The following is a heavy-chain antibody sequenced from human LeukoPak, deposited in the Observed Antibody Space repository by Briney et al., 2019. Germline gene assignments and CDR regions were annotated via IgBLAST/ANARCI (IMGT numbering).Heavy chain of an antibody. Sequence: GGSLRLSCAASGFTFSRYSMNWVRQAPGKGLEWVSSISDSSTYIFNADPVQGRFTISRDDAKNSLFLQMNSLRAEDTAVYYCAREDGGGLGYYGMDVWGQGTTVTVSS. V-gene: IGHV3-21*01. D-gene: IGHD4-23*01. CDR1: GFTFSRYS. CDR2: ISDSSTYI. J-gene: IGHJ6*02. CDR3: AREDGGGLGYYGMDV.